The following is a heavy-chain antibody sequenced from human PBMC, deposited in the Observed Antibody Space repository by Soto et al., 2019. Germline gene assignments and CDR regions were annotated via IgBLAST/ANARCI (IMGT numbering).Heavy chain of an antibody. V-gene: IGHV5-51*03. J-gene: IGHJ5*02. Sequence: EVQLVQSGAEVKKPGESLKISCKGSGYSFTSYWIGWVRQMPGKGLEWMGIIYPGDSDTRYRPSFQGQVTISADKSISTVYLQLSSLKASDTAMYYCARRRPDSSSWYYWFDPWGQGTLVTVSS. CDR3: ARRRPDSSSWYYWFDP. CDR2: IYPGDSDT. CDR1: GYSFTSYW. D-gene: IGHD6-13*01.